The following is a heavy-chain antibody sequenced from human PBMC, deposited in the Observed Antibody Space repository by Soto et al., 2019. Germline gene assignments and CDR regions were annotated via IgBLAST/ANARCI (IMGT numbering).Heavy chain of an antibody. CDR1: GFTFSDST. J-gene: IGHJ6*02. D-gene: IGHD3-10*02. V-gene: IGHV3-73*02. Sequence: EVQLVESGGGLVQPGGSLKVSCAASGFTFSDSTIHWVRQASGNGLEWVGRIRSEVYSYATVCAASVKDRFTISRDDSKNTAYLQMNSLKIEDTAVYYCSRCSGSYCMDVWGQGTTVTVSS. CDR2: IRSEVYSYAT. CDR3: SRCSGSYCMDV.